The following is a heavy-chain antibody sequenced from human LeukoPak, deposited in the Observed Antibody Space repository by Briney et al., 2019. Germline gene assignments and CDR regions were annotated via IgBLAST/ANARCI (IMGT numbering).Heavy chain of an antibody. CDR3: AKVGYSGYDFHYLGY. J-gene: IGHJ4*02. CDR2: ISYDGSNK. Sequence: GRSLRLSCAASGFTFSSYGMHWVRQAPGKGLEWVAVISYDGSNKYYADSAKGRFTISRDNSKNTLYLQMNSLRAEDTAVYYCAKVGYSGYDFHYLGYWGQGTLVTVSS. V-gene: IGHV3-30*18. D-gene: IGHD5-12*01. CDR1: GFTFSSYG.